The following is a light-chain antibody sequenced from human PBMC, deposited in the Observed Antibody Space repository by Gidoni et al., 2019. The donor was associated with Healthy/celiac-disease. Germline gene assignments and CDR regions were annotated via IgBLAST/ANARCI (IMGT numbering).Light chain of an antibody. CDR1: PSVFYSSNNKNY. J-gene: IGKJ4*01. V-gene: IGKV4-1*01. Sequence: DLVMTQSPDSLAVSLAERATINCKSSPSVFYSSNNKNYLAWYQQKPGQPPKLLIYWASTRESGVPDRFSGSGSGTDFTLTISSLQAEDVAVYYCQQYYSTPRALTFGGGTKVEIK. CDR3: QQYYSTPRALT. CDR2: WAS.